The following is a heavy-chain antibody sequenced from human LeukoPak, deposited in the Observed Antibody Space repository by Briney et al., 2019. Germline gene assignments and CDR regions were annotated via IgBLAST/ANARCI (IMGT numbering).Heavy chain of an antibody. CDR1: GFTFSSYA. D-gene: IGHD6-6*01. CDR2: ISSNGGST. Sequence: PGGSLRLSCSASGFTFSSYAMHWVRQAPGKGLEYASAISSNGGSTYYADSVKGRFTISRDNSKNTLYLQMSSLRAEDTAVYYCVKDLYSSSSGFDYWGQGTLVTVSS. CDR3: VKDLYSSSSGFDY. V-gene: IGHV3-64D*06. J-gene: IGHJ4*02.